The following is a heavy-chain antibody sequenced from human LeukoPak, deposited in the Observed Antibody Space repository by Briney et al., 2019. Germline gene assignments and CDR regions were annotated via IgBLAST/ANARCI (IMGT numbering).Heavy chain of an antibody. CDR3: ASGIAAAGTGY. V-gene: IGHV3-23*01. CDR1: GFTFSSYA. J-gene: IGHJ4*02. CDR2: ISGRGGTT. Sequence: PGGSLRLSCAASGFTFSSYALSWVRQAPGKGLEWVSAISGRGGTTYYADSVKGRFTISRDNAKNSLYLQMNSLRAEDTAVYYCASGIAAAGTGYWGQGTLVTVSS. D-gene: IGHD6-13*01.